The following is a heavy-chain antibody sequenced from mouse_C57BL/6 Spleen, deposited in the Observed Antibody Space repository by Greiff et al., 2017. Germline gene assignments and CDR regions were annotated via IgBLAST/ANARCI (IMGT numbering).Heavy chain of an antibody. D-gene: IGHD2-5*01. CDR2: INPGSGGT. Sequence: QVQLKESGAELVRPGTSVKVSCKASGYAFTNYLIEWVKQRPGQGLEWIGVINPGSGGTNYNEKFKGKATLTADKSSSTAYMQLSSLTSEVSAVYFCARRPYSNSPMNYWGQGTSVTVSS. CDR3: ARRPYSNSPMNY. CDR1: GYAFTNYL. J-gene: IGHJ4*01. V-gene: IGHV1-54*01.